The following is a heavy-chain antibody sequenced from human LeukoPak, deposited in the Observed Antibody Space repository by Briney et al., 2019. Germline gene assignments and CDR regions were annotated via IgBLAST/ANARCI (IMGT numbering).Heavy chain of an antibody. J-gene: IGHJ4*02. Sequence: GGSLRLSCVASGFNFSVYWMAWVRQAPGRGLEWVSTITNTGGTYYPDSVKGRFTISRDDSKNTLYLQMNSLRAEDTAVYYCARVGAYDILTGYINAYYFDYWGQGTLVTVSS. V-gene: IGHV3-23*01. CDR2: ITNTGGT. CDR1: GFNFSVYW. D-gene: IGHD3-9*01. CDR3: ARVGAYDILTGYINAYYFDY.